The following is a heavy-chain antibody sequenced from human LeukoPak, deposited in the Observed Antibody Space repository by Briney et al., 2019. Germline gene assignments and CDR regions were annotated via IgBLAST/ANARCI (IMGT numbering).Heavy chain of an antibody. J-gene: IGHJ4*02. CDR3: ARIPVGTAFDS. V-gene: IGHV4-59*01. D-gene: IGHD1-26*01. Sequence: SETLSLTCTVSGASISSYYWSRIRQPPGKGLDWIGYIDYSESGNYNPSLKSRVTISVDTSKNQFSLKVSSVTAADTAVYYCARIPVGTAFDSWGQGTLVTVSS. CDR1: GASISSYY. CDR2: IDYSESG.